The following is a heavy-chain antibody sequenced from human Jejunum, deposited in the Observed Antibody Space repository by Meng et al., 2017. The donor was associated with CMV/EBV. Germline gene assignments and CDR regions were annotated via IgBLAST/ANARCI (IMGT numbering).Heavy chain of an antibody. Sequence: PCSDSTFTLNHYGMTWVRQAPGKGLGWVSGISSSDGRTYYSDSVRAHFTISRDNSKNTLFLQMNSLRVEDTAVYYCAISGLRAWGQGTLVTVSS. CDR3: AISGLRA. J-gene: IGHJ4*02. V-gene: IGHV3-23*01. D-gene: IGHD4-17*01. CDR1: TFTLNHYG. CDR2: ISSSDGRT.